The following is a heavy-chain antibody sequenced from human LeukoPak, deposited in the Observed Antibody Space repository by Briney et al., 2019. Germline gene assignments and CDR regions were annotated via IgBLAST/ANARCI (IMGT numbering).Heavy chain of an antibody. Sequence: GGSLRLSCVASEFTFSSYSMSWVRQAPGKGLEWVSYISSTASSIYYADSVKGRLTISRDNAKNSLYLQMNSLRAEDTAVYYCARDVTYHGGDWFDPWGQGTLVTVSS. CDR2: ISSTASSI. D-gene: IGHD4-23*01. CDR3: ARDVTYHGGDWFDP. J-gene: IGHJ5*02. CDR1: EFTFSSYS. V-gene: IGHV3-48*04.